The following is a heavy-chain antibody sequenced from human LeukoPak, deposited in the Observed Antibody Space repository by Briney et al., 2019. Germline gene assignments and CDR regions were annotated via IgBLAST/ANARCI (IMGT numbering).Heavy chain of an antibody. CDR1: GYTFTSYG. Sequence: ASVKVSCKASGYTFTSYGISWVRQAPGQGLEWMGWISAYNGNTNYAQKLQGRVTMTTDTSTSTAYMGLRSLRSDDTAVYYCARVRGVLRSEEYYYYYYGMDVWGQGTTVTVSS. CDR2: ISAYNGNT. CDR3: ARVRGVLRSEEYYYYYYGMDV. D-gene: IGHD3-10*01. V-gene: IGHV1-18*01. J-gene: IGHJ6*02.